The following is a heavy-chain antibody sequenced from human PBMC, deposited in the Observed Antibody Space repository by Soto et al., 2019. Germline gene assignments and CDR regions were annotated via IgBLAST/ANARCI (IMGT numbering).Heavy chain of an antibody. V-gene: IGHV3-33*01. D-gene: IGHD1-26*01. J-gene: IGHJ4*02. Sequence: QVQLVGSGGGVVQPGRSLRLSCAASGFTFSSYGMHWVHQAPGKGLEWVAVIWSDGSNEDYADSVKGRFTISSDNSKNTLYLKMNSLRAEDTAVYYCARRGSGTYNFDYWGQGTLVTVSS. CDR1: GFTFSSYG. CDR2: IWSDGSNE. CDR3: ARRGSGTYNFDY.